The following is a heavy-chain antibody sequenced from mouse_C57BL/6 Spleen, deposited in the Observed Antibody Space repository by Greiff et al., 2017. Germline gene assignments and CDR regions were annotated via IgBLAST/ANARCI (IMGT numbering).Heavy chain of an antibody. J-gene: IGHJ4*01. CDR1: GYTFTSYW. CDR3: ARGDDYGAMDY. Sequence: VQLQQPGAELVKPGASVKLSCKASGYTFTSYWMHWVKQRPGRGLEWIGRIDPNSGGTKYNEKFKSKATLTVDKPSSAAYMHLSSLTSEDSAVYYCARGDDYGAMDYWGQGTSVTVSS. CDR2: IDPNSGGT. V-gene: IGHV1-72*01.